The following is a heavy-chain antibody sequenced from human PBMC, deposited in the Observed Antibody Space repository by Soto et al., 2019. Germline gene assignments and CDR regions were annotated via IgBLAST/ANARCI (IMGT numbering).Heavy chain of an antibody. V-gene: IGHV3-33*01. CDR1: VFTFGNYG. D-gene: IGHD3-10*01. Sequence: GGSLRLSCAASVFTFGNYGMHWVRQAPGKGLEWVAVIWYDGSNKYYADSVKGRFTISRDNSKNTLYVQMNSLRAEDTAVYYCARDPSHGSGSYLDYWGQGTLVTVSS. CDR2: IWYDGSNK. CDR3: ARDPSHGSGSYLDY. J-gene: IGHJ4*02.